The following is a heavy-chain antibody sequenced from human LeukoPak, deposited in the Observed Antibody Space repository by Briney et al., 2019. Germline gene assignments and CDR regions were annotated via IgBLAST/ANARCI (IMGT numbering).Heavy chain of an antibody. CDR3: ARLAAAAPGFDY. CDR1: GGTFSSYA. V-gene: IGHV1-69*05. CDR2: IIPIFGTA. D-gene: IGHD6-13*01. J-gene: IGHJ4*02. Sequence: ASVKVSCKASGGTFSSYAISWVRQAPGQGLEWMGRIIPIFGTANYAQKFQGRVTITTDESTSTAYMELSSLRSEDTAVYYCARLAAAAPGFDYWGQGTLVTVSS.